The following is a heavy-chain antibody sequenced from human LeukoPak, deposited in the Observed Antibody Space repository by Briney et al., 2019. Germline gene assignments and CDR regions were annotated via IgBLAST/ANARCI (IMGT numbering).Heavy chain of an antibody. CDR1: GYTFTGYY. CDR3: ARHHPGYDLTGYYLGY. V-gene: IGHV1-2*02. D-gene: IGHD3-9*01. J-gene: IGHJ4*02. Sequence: GASVKVSCKTSGYTFTGYYVHWVRQTPGQGLEWMGWINPNTGGPNYAQNFQGRVTMTRDTSIYTAYMELSSLTSDDTAVYFCARHHPGYDLTGYYLGYWGQGTLVTVSS. CDR2: INPNTGGP.